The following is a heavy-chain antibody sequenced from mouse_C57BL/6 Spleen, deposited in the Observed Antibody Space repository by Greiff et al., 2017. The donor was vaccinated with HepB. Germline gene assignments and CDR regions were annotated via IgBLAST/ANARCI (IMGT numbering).Heavy chain of an antibody. D-gene: IGHD1-1*01. J-gene: IGHJ4*01. V-gene: IGHV1-52*01. CDR2: IDPSDSAT. CDR1: GYTFTSYW. Sequence: QVQLQQPGAELVRPGSSVKLSCKASGYTFTSYWMHWVKQRPIQGLEWIGNIDPSDSATHYNPKFKDKATLTVDKSSSTAYMQLSSLTSEDSAVYYCARRGYEYYGSSYGYYAMDYWGQGTSVTVSS. CDR3: ARRGYEYYGSSYGYYAMDY.